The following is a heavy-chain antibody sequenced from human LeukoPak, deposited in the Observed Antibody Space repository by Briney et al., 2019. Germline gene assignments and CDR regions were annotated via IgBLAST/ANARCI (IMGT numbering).Heavy chain of an antibody. J-gene: IGHJ4*02. CDR2: ISGSGGST. V-gene: IGHV3-23*01. CDR1: GFTFSSYA. CDR3: AKDNEAEGIAAAGPSGFDY. D-gene: IGHD6-13*01. Sequence: PGGSLRLSCAASGFTFSSYAMSWVRQAPGEGLEWVSAISGSGGSTYYADSVKGRFTISRDNSKNTLYLQMNSLRAEDTAVYYCAKDNEAEGIAAAGPSGFDYWGQGTLVTVSS.